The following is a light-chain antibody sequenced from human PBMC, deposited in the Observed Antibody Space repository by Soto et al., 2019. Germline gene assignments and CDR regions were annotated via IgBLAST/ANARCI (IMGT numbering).Light chain of an antibody. CDR3: QQYTGYSRT. Sequence: GDWFTITCRASQSISSRLAWYQLKPGKAPKLLLSDASSLERGVPSTFSGSGSGTEFTLTISTLQPDDFATYYCQQYTGYSRTFGQGTK. J-gene: IGKJ1*01. V-gene: IGKV1-5*01. CDR2: DAS. CDR1: QSISSR.